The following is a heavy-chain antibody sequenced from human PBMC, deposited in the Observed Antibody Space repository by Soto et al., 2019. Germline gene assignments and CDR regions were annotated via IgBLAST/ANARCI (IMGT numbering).Heavy chain of an antibody. CDR2: ISYDGITK. CDR3: AKDMSRFLAWPHYFRGLDV. Sequence: QAQLVESGGGVVQPGRSLRLSCEASGYSFSNYGMHWVRQAPGKGLEWVAAISYDGITKYYSDSLKGRFTISKDNSKNTLYLEMNSLRPEDTAVYYCAKDMSRFLAWPHYFRGLDVWGQGTTFTVSS. D-gene: IGHD3-3*01. V-gene: IGHV3-30*18. J-gene: IGHJ6*02. CDR1: GYSFSNYG.